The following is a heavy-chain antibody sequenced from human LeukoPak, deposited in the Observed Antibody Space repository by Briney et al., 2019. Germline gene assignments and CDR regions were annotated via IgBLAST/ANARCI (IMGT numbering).Heavy chain of an antibody. D-gene: IGHD5-12*01. CDR3: ARINANSGYDPTGDY. CDR2: INHSGST. J-gene: IGHJ4*02. Sequence: PSETLSLTCAVYGGSFSGYYWSWIRQPPGKGLEWIGEINHSGSTNCNPSLKSRVTISVDTSKNQFSLKLSSVTAADTAVYYCARINANSGYDPTGDYWGQGTLVTVSS. CDR1: GGSFSGYY. V-gene: IGHV4-34*01.